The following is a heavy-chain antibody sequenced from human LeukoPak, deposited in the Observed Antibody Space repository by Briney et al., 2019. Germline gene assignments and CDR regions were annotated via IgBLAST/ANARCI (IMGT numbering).Heavy chain of an antibody. CDR2: IIPILDIA. Sequence: SVKVSCKASGGTFSSYAITWVRQAPGQGLEWMGRIIPILDIANYAQKFQGRVTITPDKSTSTAYMELSSLRSEDTAVYYCARDIGDSGSLPDYWGQGTLVTVSS. V-gene: IGHV1-69*04. J-gene: IGHJ4*02. CDR3: ARDIGDSGSLPDY. CDR1: GGTFSSYA. D-gene: IGHD3-10*01.